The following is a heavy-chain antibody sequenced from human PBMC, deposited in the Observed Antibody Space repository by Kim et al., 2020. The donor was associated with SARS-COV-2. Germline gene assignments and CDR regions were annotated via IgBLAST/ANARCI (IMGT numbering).Heavy chain of an antibody. CDR1: GFTFSDYY. CDR2: ISSSGSTI. J-gene: IGHJ5*02. CDR3: ARGGYYGSGSYYDNWFDP. Sequence: GGSLRLSCAASGFTFSDYYMSWIRQAPGKGLEWVSYISSSGSTIYYADSVKGRFTISRDNAKNSLYLQMNSLGAEDTAVYYCARGGYYGSGSYYDNWFDPCGQGTLVTVSS. D-gene: IGHD3-10*01. V-gene: IGHV3-11*04.